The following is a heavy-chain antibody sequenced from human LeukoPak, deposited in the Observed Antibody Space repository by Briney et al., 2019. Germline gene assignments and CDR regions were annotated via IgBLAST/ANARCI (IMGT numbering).Heavy chain of an antibody. CDR1: GFTFSSYS. J-gene: IGHJ6*04. CDR2: ISSSSSYI. V-gene: IGHV3-21*01. CDR3: ARDIVVVLAAIYYYYYYGMDV. D-gene: IGHD2-2*01. Sequence: GGSLRLSCAASGFTFSSYSMNWVRQAPGKGLEWVSSISSSSSYIYYADSVKGRFTMSRDNAKNSLYLQMNSLRAEDTPVYYCARDIVVVLAAIYYYYYYGMDVWGKGTTVTVSS.